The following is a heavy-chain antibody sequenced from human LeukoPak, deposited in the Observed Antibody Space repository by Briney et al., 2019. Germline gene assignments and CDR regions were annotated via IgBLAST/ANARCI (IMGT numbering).Heavy chain of an antibody. Sequence: PSETLSLTCAVYGGSFSGYYWSWIRQPAGKGLEWIGRMYISGNTNYNPSLRSRATISVDTSKNQLSLELSSVTAADTAVYYCARERLAMVRGVIPKEAWGWFDPWGQGTLVTVSS. V-gene: IGHV4-4*07. CDR3: ARERLAMVRGVIPKEAWGWFDP. CDR1: GGSFSGYY. CDR2: MYISGNT. J-gene: IGHJ5*02. D-gene: IGHD3-10*01.